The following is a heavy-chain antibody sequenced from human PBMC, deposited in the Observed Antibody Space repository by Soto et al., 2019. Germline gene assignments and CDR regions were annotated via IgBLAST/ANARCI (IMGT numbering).Heavy chain of an antibody. D-gene: IGHD2-21*02. V-gene: IGHV3-21*02. CDR3: ARVMCGDCSSYYYYSMDV. Sequence: VQLVESGGGLVNPGGSLRLSCAASGFSFGTFTMNWVRQAPGKGLEWISSIGTTSPYIYYADSVRGRFTISRDNARNSLYLQMSSLRAEDTAVYYCARVMCGDCSSYYYYSMDVWGQGTTVTVSS. CDR1: GFSFGTFT. CDR2: IGTTSPYI. J-gene: IGHJ6*02.